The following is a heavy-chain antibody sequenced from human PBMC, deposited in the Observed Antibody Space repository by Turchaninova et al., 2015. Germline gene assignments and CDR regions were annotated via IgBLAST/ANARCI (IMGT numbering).Heavy chain of an antibody. CDR2: LDWVDDK. Sequence: QVTLKESGPALVKPTQTLTLTCTFSGFSLITSGMRVSWIRQPPGKALEWLARLDWVDDKFYSPSLKTMLTISKEPSKNQVVITKTNMDPVDTATYYCALTYYVNGDYYPTYYYYYMDVWGKGTTVTVSS. J-gene: IGHJ6*03. CDR1: GFSLITSGMR. V-gene: IGHV2-70*04. D-gene: IGHD3-22*01. CDR3: ALTYYVNGDYYPTYYYYYMDV.